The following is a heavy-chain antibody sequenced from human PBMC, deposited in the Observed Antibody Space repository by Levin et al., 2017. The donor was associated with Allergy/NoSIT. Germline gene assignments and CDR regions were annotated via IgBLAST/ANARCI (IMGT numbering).Heavy chain of an antibody. J-gene: IGHJ4*02. CDR3: AQRQWSTYGY. CDR2: IYGNDDK. V-gene: IGHV2-5*01. CDR1: GFSLSTVAVA. Sequence: KRSGPTLVKPTQTLTLTCSFSGFSLSTVAVAVGWIRQPPGKALEWLALIYGNDDKRYSPSLKSRLTITKDTSRNQVVLTMTNVDPVDTGTYYCAQRQWSTYGYWGQGILVTVSS. D-gene: IGHD2-2*01.